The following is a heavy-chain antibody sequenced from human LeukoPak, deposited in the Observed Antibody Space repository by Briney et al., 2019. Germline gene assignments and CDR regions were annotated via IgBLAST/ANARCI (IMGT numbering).Heavy chain of an antibody. Sequence: HPGGSLRLSCAASGFTFSNYYMHWVRQVPGKGLEWVASISQDGSSKYYADSVKGRFTISRDNSKNTLYLQMISLRGEDTAVYYCAKDVPGSWAPDYWGQGTLVTVSP. CDR1: GFTFSNYY. CDR3: AKDVPGSWAPDY. D-gene: IGHD1-14*01. V-gene: IGHV3-30-3*01. J-gene: IGHJ4*02. CDR2: ISQDGSSK.